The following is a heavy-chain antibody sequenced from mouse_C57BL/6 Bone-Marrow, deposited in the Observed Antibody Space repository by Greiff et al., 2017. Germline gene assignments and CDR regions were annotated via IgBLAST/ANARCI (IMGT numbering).Heavy chain of an antibody. CDR3: ASYYGSSYYFGY. Sequence: ESGPELVKPGASVKISCKASGYAFSSSWMNWVKPRPGKGLEWIGRIYPGDGDTNYNGKFKGKATLTADKSSSTAYMQLSSLTSEDSAVYFCASYYGSSYYFGYWGQGTTLTVSS. D-gene: IGHD1-1*01. V-gene: IGHV1-82*01. CDR2: IYPGDGDT. J-gene: IGHJ2*01. CDR1: GYAFSSSW.